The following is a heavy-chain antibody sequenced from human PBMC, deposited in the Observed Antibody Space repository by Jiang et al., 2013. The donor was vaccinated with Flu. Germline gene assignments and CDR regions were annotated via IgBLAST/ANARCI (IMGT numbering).Heavy chain of an antibody. J-gene: IGHJ5*02. CDR3: ARDVKFGIAAAGPYNWFDP. CDR1: GGTFSSYA. D-gene: IGHD6-13*01. Sequence: GAEVKKPGSSVKVSCKASGGTFSSYAISWVRQAPGQGLEWMGGIIPILGIANYAQKFQGRVTITADKSTSTAYMELSSLRSEDTAVYYCARDVKFGIAAAGPYNWFDPWGQGTLVTVSS. CDR2: IIPILGIA. V-gene: IGHV1-69*10.